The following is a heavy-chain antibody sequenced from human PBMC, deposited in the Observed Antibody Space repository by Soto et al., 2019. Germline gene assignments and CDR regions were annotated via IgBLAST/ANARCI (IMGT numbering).Heavy chain of an antibody. V-gene: IGHV3-23*01. CDR3: ARDPFGYYVNYFDN. CDR2: ISGSGGST. Sequence: PGGSLRLSCAASGFTFSSYAVSWVRQAPGKGLEWVSGISGSGGSTYYADSVKGRFTISRDDSKNTLYLQMNSLRAEDTAIFYCARDPFGYYVNYFDNWGQGTLVTVSS. CDR1: GFTFSSYA. J-gene: IGHJ4*02. D-gene: IGHD1-26*01.